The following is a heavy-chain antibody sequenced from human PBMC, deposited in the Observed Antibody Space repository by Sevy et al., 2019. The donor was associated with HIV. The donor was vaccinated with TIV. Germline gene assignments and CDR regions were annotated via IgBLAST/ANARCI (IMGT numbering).Heavy chain of an antibody. CDR1: GFTFSSYS. CDR2: ISSSSSTI. Sequence: GGSLRLSCAASGFTFSSYSMNWVRQAPGKGLEWVSYISSSSSTIYYADPVKGRFTISRDNAKNSLYLQMNSLRDEDTAVYYCARASSSWYRGWFDPWGQGTLVTVSS. J-gene: IGHJ5*02. D-gene: IGHD6-13*01. CDR3: ARASSSWYRGWFDP. V-gene: IGHV3-48*02.